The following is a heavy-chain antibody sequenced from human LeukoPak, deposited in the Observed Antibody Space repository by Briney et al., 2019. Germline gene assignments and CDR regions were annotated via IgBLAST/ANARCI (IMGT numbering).Heavy chain of an antibody. D-gene: IGHD7-27*01. V-gene: IGHV3-9*01. Sequence: GGSLRLSCAASGFTFDDYAMHWVRQAPGKGLEWVSGISWNSGSIGYADSVKGRFTISRDNAKNSLYLQMNSLRAEDTALYYCAKDSINWGHWYFDLWGRGTLVTVSS. J-gene: IGHJ2*01. CDR1: GFTFDDYA. CDR2: ISWNSGSI. CDR3: AKDSINWGHWYFDL.